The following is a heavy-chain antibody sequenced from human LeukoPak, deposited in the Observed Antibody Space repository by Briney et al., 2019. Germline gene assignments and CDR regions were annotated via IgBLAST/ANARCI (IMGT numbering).Heavy chain of an antibody. CDR2: IYTSGST. Sequence: SETLSLTCTVSGGSISSYYWSWIRQPPGKGLEWIGRIYTSGSTNYNPSLKSRVTISVDTSKNQFSLKLSSVTAADTAVYYCARARYDFWSGYDNGFDYWGQGTLVTVSS. CDR3: ARARYDFWSGYDNGFDY. V-gene: IGHV4-4*08. J-gene: IGHJ4*02. D-gene: IGHD3-3*01. CDR1: GGSISSYY.